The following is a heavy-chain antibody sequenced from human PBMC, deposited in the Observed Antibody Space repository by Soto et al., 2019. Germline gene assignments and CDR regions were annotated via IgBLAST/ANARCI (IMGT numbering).Heavy chain of an antibody. CDR2: IYYSGST. J-gene: IGHJ5*02. D-gene: IGHD6-19*01. CDR1: GGSISSGDYY. V-gene: IGHV4-30-4*01. Sequence: PSETLSLTCTVSGGSISSGDYYWSWIRQPPGKGLEWIGYIYYSGSTYYNPSPKSRVTISVDTSKNQFSLKLSSVTAADTAVYYCARDDGSSGWYGNWFDPWGQGTLVTVSS. CDR3: ARDDGSSGWYGNWFDP.